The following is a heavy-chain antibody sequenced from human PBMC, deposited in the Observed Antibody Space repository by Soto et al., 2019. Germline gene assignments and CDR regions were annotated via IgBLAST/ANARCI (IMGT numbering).Heavy chain of an antibody. J-gene: IGHJ3*02. D-gene: IGHD7-27*01. CDR1: SGSISSSNW. CDR2: IYHSGST. Sequence: ASETLSLTCAVSSGSISSSNWWSWVRQPPGKGLEWIGEIYHSGSTNYNPSLKSRVTISVDKSKNQFSLKLSSVTAADTAVYYCARSPLGSAYAFDIWGQGTMVTVSS. CDR3: ARSPLGSAYAFDI. V-gene: IGHV4-4*02.